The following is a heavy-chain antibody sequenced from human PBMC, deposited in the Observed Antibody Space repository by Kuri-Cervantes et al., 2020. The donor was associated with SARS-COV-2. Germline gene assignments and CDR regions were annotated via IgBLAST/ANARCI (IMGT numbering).Heavy chain of an antibody. CDR3: ARDIYSPNCSSTSCPYYYYYYGMDV. J-gene: IGHJ6*02. CDR1: GYTFTSYA. D-gene: IGHD2-2*01. V-gene: IGHV1-3*01. CDR2: INAGNGNT. Sequence: ASVKVSCKASGYTFTSYAMHWVRQAPGQRLEWMGWINAGNGNTKYSQKVQGRVTMTTDTSTNTAYMELRSLRSDDTAAYYCARDIYSPNCSSTSCPYYYYYYGMDVWGQGTTVTVSS.